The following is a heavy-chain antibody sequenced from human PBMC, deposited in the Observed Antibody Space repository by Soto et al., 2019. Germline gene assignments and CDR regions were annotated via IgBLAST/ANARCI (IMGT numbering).Heavy chain of an antibody. Sequence: GGSLRLSCAASGFTFSNYAMSWVRQAPGKGLEWVAVISYDGSNKYYADSVKGRFTISRDNSKNTLYLQMNSLRAEDTAVYYCAKDAQDLIYDFWSGYNIDYWGQGTLVTVSS. J-gene: IGHJ4*02. D-gene: IGHD3-3*01. CDR3: AKDAQDLIYDFWSGYNIDY. CDR2: ISYDGSNK. CDR1: GFTFSNYA. V-gene: IGHV3-30*18.